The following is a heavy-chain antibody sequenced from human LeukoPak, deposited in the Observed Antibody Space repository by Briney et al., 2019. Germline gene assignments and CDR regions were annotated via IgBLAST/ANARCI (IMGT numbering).Heavy chain of an antibody. CDR3: ARAGSGRYAPPHHNAFDI. V-gene: IGHV1-18*01. CDR2: IIAYNGNT. CDR1: GYTFTSYG. Sequence: ASVKVSCKASGYTFTSYGISWVRQAPGQGLEWIGWIIAYNGNTNYAQKLQGRVTMTTETSTSTAYMEVRSLRSDDTAVYYCARAGSGRYAPPHHNAFDIWGQGTMVTVSS. D-gene: IGHD1-26*01. J-gene: IGHJ3*02.